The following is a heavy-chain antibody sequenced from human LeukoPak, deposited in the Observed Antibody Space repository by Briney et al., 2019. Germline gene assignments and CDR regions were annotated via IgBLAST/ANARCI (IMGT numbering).Heavy chain of an antibody. CDR2: INPSGGST. Sequence: ASVKVSCKASGYTFTSYYMHWVRQAPGQGLEWMGIINPSGGSTSYAQKFQGRVTMTTDTSTSTAYMELRSLRSDDTAVYYCARWDTAMAMGDYWGQGTLVTVSS. D-gene: IGHD5-18*01. CDR1: GYTFTSYY. J-gene: IGHJ4*02. V-gene: IGHV1-46*01. CDR3: ARWDTAMAMGDY.